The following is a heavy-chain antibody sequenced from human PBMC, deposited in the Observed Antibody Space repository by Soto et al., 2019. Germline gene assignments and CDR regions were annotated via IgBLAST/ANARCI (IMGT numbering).Heavy chain of an antibody. Sequence: GGSLRLSCAASGFTFNNAWMSWVRQAPGKGLEWVGRIKGEADGGTTDYAAPVKGRITISRDHSKDTLYLQMNSPKTEDTAVYYCTAGLSNGYYNFDYWGQGTTVTVSS. D-gene: IGHD3-22*01. CDR2: IKGEADGGTT. V-gene: IGHV3-15*01. CDR1: GFTFNNAW. J-gene: IGHJ4*02. CDR3: TAGLSNGYYNFDY.